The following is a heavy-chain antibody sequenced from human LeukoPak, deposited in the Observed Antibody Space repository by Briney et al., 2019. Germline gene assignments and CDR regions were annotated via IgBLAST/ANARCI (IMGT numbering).Heavy chain of an antibody. Sequence: GGSLRLSCAASGFTFSTYSMNWVRQAPGKGLEWVSSISSSSSYIHYADSVKGRFTISRDNAKNSLFLQMNSLRAEDTAVYYCAGINDYGAPTGAFDIWGQGTMVTVSS. CDR2: ISSSSSYI. V-gene: IGHV3-21*01. CDR1: GFTFSTYS. J-gene: IGHJ3*02. CDR3: AGINDYGAPTGAFDI. D-gene: IGHD4-17*01.